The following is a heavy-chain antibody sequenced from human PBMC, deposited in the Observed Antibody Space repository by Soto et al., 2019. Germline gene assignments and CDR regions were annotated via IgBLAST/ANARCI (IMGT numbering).Heavy chain of an antibody. CDR3: ARAGGIAALNPYYYYDMDV. V-gene: IGHV3-33*01. Sequence: QVQLVESGGGVVQPGRSLRLSCAASGFTFSSYGMHWVRQAPGKGLEWVAVIWYDGSNKYYADSVKGRFTISRDNSKNTVYMQMNSLRAEDKAVYYCARAGGIAALNPYYYYDMDVWGKGTTVTVSS. J-gene: IGHJ6*03. CDR1: GFTFSSYG. CDR2: IWYDGSNK. D-gene: IGHD6-13*01.